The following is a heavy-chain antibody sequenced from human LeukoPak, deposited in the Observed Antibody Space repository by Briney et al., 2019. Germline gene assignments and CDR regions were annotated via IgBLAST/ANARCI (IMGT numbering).Heavy chain of an antibody. CDR2: ISGSGSTT. Sequence: GRSLRLSCAASGFTFSDYYMSWIRQAPGKGLEWFLYISGSGSTTYYADSVRGRFTISRDNSQSSLYLQMNSLRTEDTAVYYCAKRRDYFDHWGQGALVTVSS. CDR1: GFTFSDYY. V-gene: IGHV3-11*01. CDR3: AKRRDYFDH. J-gene: IGHJ4*02.